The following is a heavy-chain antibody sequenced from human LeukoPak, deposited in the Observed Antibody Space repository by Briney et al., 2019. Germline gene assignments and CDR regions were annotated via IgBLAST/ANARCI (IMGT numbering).Heavy chain of an antibody. CDR2: FDPEDGET. CDR3: ATEMAAGTFGY. D-gene: IGHD6-13*01. CDR1: GYTLTELS. V-gene: IGHV1-24*01. J-gene: IGHJ4*02. Sequence: ASVKVSCKVSGYTLTELSMHWVRQAPGKGLEWMEGFDPEDGETIYAQKFQGRVTMTEGTSTDTAYMELSSLRSEDTAVYYCATEMAAGTFGYWGQGTLVTVSS.